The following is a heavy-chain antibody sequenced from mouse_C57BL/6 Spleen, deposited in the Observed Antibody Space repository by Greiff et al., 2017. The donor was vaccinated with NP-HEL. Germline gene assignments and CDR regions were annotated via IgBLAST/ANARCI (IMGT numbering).Heavy chain of an antibody. D-gene: IGHD4-1*01. J-gene: IGHJ2*01. V-gene: IGHV1-26*01. CDR3: ARRRELGRRGYFDY. Sequence: EVQLQQSGPELVKPGASVKISCKASGYTFTDYYMNWVKQSHGKSLEWIGDINPNNGGTSYNQKFKGKATLTVDKSSSTAYMELRSLTSEDSAVYYCARRRELGRRGYFDYWGQGTTLTVSS. CDR2: INPNNGGT. CDR1: GYTFTDYY.